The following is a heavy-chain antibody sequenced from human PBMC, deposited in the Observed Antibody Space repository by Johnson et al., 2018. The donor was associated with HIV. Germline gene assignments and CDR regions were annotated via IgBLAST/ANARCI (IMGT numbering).Heavy chain of an antibody. D-gene: IGHD3-22*01. J-gene: IGHJ3*02. V-gene: IGHV3-74*01. CDR1: GFTFDDYA. CDR2: INSDGSDT. CDR3: AREVNAFDI. Sequence: VQLVESGGGVVQPGRSLRLSCAASGFTFDDYAMNWVRQVPGKGLVWVSGINSDGSDTRYADSVKGRFTISRDNAKTTLYLQMNSLRAEDTAVYYCAREVNAFDIWGQGTVVTVSS.